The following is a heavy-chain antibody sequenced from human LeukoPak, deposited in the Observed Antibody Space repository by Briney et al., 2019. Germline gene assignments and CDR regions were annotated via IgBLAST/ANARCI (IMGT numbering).Heavy chain of an antibody. CDR3: ARVISGWSYYFDY. J-gene: IGHJ4*02. CDR1: GFTVSSNY. V-gene: IGHV3-66*01. Sequence: GSLRLSCAASGFTVSSNYMSWVRQAPGKGLEWVSVIYSGGSTYYADSVKGRFTISRDNSKNTLYLQMNSLRAEDTAVYYCARVISGWSYYFDYWGQGTLVTVSS. CDR2: IYSGGST. D-gene: IGHD6-19*01.